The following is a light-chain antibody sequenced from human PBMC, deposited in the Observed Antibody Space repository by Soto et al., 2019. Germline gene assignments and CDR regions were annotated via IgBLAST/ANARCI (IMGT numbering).Light chain of an antibody. CDR2: DAS. Sequence: EFVLTQSPGTLSLSPGERATLSCRASQTVRNNYLAWYQQKPGQAPRLLIYDASSRATGIPDRFSGGGSGTDFTLTINRLEPEDFAVYYCQQYSSSLITFGQGTRLEIK. CDR3: QQYSSSLIT. V-gene: IGKV3-20*01. J-gene: IGKJ5*01. CDR1: QTVRNNY.